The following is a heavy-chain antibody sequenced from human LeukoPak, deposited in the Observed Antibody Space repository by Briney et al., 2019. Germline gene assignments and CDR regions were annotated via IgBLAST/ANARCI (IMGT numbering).Heavy chain of an antibody. V-gene: IGHV4-61*02. Sequence: TSQTLSLTCTVSGVSISSGSYYWSWIRQPAGKGLEWIGRIYTSGSTNYNPSLKSRVTISVDTSKNQFSLKLSSVTAADTAVYYCARSPLYYDSSGYYGRDYWGQGTLVTVSS. CDR2: IYTSGST. CDR3: ARSPLYYDSSGYYGRDY. CDR1: GVSISSGSYY. D-gene: IGHD3-22*01. J-gene: IGHJ4*02.